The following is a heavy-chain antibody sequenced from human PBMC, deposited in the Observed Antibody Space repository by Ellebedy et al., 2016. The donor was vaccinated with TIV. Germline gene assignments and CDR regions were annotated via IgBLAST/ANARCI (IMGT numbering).Heavy chain of an antibody. V-gene: IGHV5-51*01. D-gene: IGHD6-13*01. CDR2: IYPGDSDT. Sequence: GESLKISXKGSGYSFTSYWIGWVRQMPGKGLEWMGIIYPGDSDTRYSPSFQGQVTISADKSISTAYLQWSSLKASDTAMYYCAILKTGSSFGDTYYGMDVWGQGTTVTVSS. CDR3: AILKTGSSFGDTYYGMDV. CDR1: GYSFTSYW. J-gene: IGHJ6*02.